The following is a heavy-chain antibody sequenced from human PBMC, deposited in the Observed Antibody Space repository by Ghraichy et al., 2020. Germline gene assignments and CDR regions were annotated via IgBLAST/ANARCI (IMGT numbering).Heavy chain of an antibody. J-gene: IGHJ4*02. Sequence: SQTLSLTCAVYGGSFSGYYWSWIRQPPGNGLEWIGEINHSGSTNYNPSLKSRVTISVDTSKNQFSLKLSSVTAADTAVYYCARGLQFDYWGQGTLVTVSS. CDR2: INHSGST. CDR1: GGSFSGYY. V-gene: IGHV4-34*01. CDR3: ARGLQFDY.